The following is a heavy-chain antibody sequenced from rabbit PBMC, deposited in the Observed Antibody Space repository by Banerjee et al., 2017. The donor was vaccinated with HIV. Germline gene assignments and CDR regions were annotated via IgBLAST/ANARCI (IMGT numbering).Heavy chain of an antibody. V-gene: IGHV1S40*01. CDR2: INTDTGKS. D-gene: IGHD8-1*01. CDR1: GLSFSDRDV. Sequence: QSLEESGGGLVKPEGSLTLTCKASGLSFSDRDVMCWVRQAPGKGLEWIACINTDTGKSVYASWVTGRFTISRTSSTTVTLQMTRLTAADTATYFCAISYPGSSYGFNLWGPGTLVTVS. J-gene: IGHJ4*01. CDR3: AISYPGSSYGFNL.